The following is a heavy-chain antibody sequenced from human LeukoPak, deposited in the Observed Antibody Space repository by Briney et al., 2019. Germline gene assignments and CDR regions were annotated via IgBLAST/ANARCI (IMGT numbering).Heavy chain of an antibody. D-gene: IGHD3-22*01. J-gene: IGHJ4*02. CDR3: ARAVSSGNYWHYFDY. CDR2: IIPIFGTA. Sequence: SVKVSCKASGGTFSSYAISWVRQAPGQGREWMGKIIPIFGTANYAQKFQGRVTITTDESTSTAYMELSTLTSEDTAVYYCARAVSSGNYWHYFDYWGQGTLVTVSS. V-gene: IGHV1-69*05. CDR1: GGTFSSYA.